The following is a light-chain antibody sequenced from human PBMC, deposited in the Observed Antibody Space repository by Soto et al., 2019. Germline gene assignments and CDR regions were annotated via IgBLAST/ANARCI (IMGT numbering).Light chain of an antibody. V-gene: IGKV3D-7*01. Sequence: PGERVTLSCRASQSVSSSYLTWYQQRPSQAPRRLIYGASTRATSIPARFSGSGSGTDFTLTISSLQPEDFAVYYCQQDYNLLFTFGGGTKVDIK. J-gene: IGKJ4*01. CDR3: QQDYNLLFT. CDR1: QSVSSSY. CDR2: GAS.